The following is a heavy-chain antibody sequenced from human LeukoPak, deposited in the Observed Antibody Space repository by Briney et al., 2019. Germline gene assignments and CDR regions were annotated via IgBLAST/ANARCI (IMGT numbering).Heavy chain of an antibody. D-gene: IGHD1-26*01. V-gene: IGHV3-74*01. CDR2: INSDGGST. CDR1: GFTFSSYW. CDR3: ARVRSGSSAGNYGMDV. Sequence: GSLRLSCAASGFTFSSYWMHWVRQAPGKGLVWVSRINSDGGSTSYADSVKGRFTISRDNAKNTLYLQMNSLRAEDTAVYYCARVRSGSSAGNYGMDVWGQGTTVTVFS. J-gene: IGHJ6*02.